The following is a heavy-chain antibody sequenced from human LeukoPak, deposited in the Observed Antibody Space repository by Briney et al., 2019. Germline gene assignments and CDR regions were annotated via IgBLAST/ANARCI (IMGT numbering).Heavy chain of an antibody. CDR3: AKDRRAHPEYLQH. CDR1: GFTFDDYA. V-gene: IGHV3-9*01. J-gene: IGHJ1*01. Sequence: PGGSLRLSCAASGFTFDDYAMRWVRQAPGKGLEWVSGFSWNSDNIGYADSVKGRFTISRDNAKNSLYLHMNSLRADDTALYYCAKDRRAHPEYLQHWGQGALVIVSS. CDR2: FSWNSDNI.